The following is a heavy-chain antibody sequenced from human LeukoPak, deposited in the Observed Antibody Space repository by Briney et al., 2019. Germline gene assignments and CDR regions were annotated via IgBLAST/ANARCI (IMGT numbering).Heavy chain of an antibody. Sequence: GGSLRLSCAASGFTFSSYAMSWVRQAPGKGLEWVSAISGSGGSTYYADSVKGRFTISRDNSENTLYLQMNSLRAEDTAVYYCAKSIMITFGGVIALGDALDIWGQGTMVTVSS. CDR2: ISGSGGST. J-gene: IGHJ3*02. CDR1: GFTFSSYA. V-gene: IGHV3-23*01. D-gene: IGHD3-16*02. CDR3: AKSIMITFGGVIALGDALDI.